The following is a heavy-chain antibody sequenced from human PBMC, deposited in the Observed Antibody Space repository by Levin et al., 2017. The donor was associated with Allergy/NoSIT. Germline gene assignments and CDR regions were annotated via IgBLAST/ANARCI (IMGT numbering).Heavy chain of an antibody. CDR2: ISGSGGST. V-gene: IGHV3-23*01. CDR3: ANLPAYEEATLFYGMGY. Sequence: GGSLRLSCAASGFTFSNYAMSWVRQAPGKGLEWVSAISGSGGSTYYADSVKGWFTISRDNSKSTMYLQMIGLRAEDTAVEYCANLPAYEEATLFYGMGYWCLGTTVTVSS. CDR1: GFTFSNYA. J-gene: IGHJ6*02. D-gene: IGHD1-26*01.